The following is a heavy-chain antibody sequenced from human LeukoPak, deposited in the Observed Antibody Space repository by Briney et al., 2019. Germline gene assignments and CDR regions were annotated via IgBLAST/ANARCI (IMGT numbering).Heavy chain of an antibody. CDR3: ARGRSGSYYYYFDY. CDR2: INHSGST. Sequence: PSETLSLTCAVYGGSFSGYYWSWLRHPPGKGLEWIGEINHSGSTNYNPSLKSRVTISVDTSKNQFSLKLSSVTAADTAVYYCARGRSGSYYYYFDYWGQGTLVTVSS. CDR1: GGSFSGYY. D-gene: IGHD1-26*01. J-gene: IGHJ4*02. V-gene: IGHV4-34*01.